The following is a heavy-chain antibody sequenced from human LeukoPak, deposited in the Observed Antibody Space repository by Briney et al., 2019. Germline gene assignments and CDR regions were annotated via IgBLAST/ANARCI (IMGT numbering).Heavy chain of an antibody. CDR2: IGTAGDT. CDR1: GFTFRSYD. CDR3: ARGGTYGDYVGAFDI. J-gene: IGHJ3*02. Sequence: GGSLRLSCAASGFTFRSYDMHWVRQATGKGLEWVSAIGTAGDTYYPGSVKGRFTISRENAKNSLYLQMNSLRAGDTAVYYCARGGTYGDYVGAFDIWGQGTMVTVSS. V-gene: IGHV3-13*01. D-gene: IGHD4-17*01.